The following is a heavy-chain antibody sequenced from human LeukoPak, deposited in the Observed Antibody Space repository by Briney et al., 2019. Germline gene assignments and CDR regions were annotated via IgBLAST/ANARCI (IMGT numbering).Heavy chain of an antibody. CDR3: LLVVAARGVGY. D-gene: IGHD2-15*01. Sequence: GASVKVSCKASGYTFTSYYMHWVRQAPGQGLEWMGIINPSGGSTSYAQKFQGRVTMTRDTSTSTVYMELSSLRSEDTAVYYCLLVVAARGVGYWGQGTLVTVSS. CDR1: GYTFTSYY. J-gene: IGHJ4*02. CDR2: INPSGGST. V-gene: IGHV1-46*01.